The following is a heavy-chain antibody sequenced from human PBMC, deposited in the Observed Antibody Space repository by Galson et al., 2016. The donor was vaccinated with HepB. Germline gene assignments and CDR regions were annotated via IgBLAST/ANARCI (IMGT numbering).Heavy chain of an antibody. J-gene: IGHJ6*02. Sequence: SLRLSCAASGFTVSSNYMTWVRQAPGKGLEWVSIIYSNGDVNYADSVKGRFTISRDSSKNTLYLEMNSLRAEDTAVYHCARDRVLLWFGDNTDYYYGMDVWGQGTTGTVSS. V-gene: IGHV3-53*01. CDR3: ARDRVLLWFGDNTDYYYGMDV. CDR1: GFTVSSNY. CDR2: IYSNGDV. D-gene: IGHD3-10*01.